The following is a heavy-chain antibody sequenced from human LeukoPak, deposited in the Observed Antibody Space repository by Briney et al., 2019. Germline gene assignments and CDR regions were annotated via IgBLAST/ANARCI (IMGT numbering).Heavy chain of an antibody. CDR2: INHSGST. CDR1: GGSFSGYY. D-gene: IGHD6-6*01. V-gene: IGHV4-34*01. J-gene: IGHJ4*02. Sequence: SETLSLTCAVYGGSFSGYYWSWIRQPPGKGLEWIGEINHSGSTNYNPSLKSRVTISVDTSKNQFSLKLSSVTAADTAVYYCARVESSSGNDYWGQGTLVTVSS. CDR3: ARVESSSGNDY.